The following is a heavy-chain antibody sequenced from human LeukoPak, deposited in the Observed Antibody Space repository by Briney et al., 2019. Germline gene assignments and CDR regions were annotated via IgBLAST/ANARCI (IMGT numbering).Heavy chain of an antibody. J-gene: IGHJ4*02. CDR3: ARATRMYNWNYPPPLGY. V-gene: IGHV1-18*01. CDR1: GYTFTSYG. CDR2: ISAYNGNT. D-gene: IGHD1-7*01. Sequence: ASVKVSCKASGYTFTSYGISWVRQAPGQGLEWMGWISAYNGNTNYAQKLQGRVTMTTDTSTSTAYMELRSLRSEDTAVYYCARATRMYNWNYPPPLGYWGQGTLVTVSS.